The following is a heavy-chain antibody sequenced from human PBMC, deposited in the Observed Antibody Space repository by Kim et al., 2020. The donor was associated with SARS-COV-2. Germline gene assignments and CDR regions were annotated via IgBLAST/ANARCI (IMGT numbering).Heavy chain of an antibody. Sequence: SETLSLTCTVSGGSISSSCYYWGWIRQPPGKGLEGIGSIYYSGSTYYNPSLKSRVTISVDTSKNQFSLKLSSVTAADTAVYYCARSSSWWYNWFNLWGQG. CDR1: GGSISSSCYY. D-gene: IGHD6-13*01. CDR2: IYYSGST. J-gene: IGHJ5*02. CDR3: ARSSSWWYNWFNL. V-gene: IGHV4-39*01.